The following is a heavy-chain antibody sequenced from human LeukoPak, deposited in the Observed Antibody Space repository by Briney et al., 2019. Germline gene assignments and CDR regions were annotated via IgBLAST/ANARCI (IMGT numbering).Heavy chain of an antibody. CDR3: ARSGHRRYYYASGPDY. CDR1: GYTFSNYG. V-gene: IGHV1-18*01. CDR2: ISAYNGYT. Sequence: ASVKVSCKASGYTFSNYGISWVRQAPGQGLEGRGWISAYNGYTHYAQKLQGRVTMTTDTSTSTAYMELRSLRSDDTAVYYCARSGHRRYYYASGPDYWGQGTRVTVSS. J-gene: IGHJ4*02. D-gene: IGHD3-10*01.